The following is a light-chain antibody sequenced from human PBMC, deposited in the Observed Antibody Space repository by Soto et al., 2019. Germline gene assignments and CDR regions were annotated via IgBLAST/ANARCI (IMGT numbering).Light chain of an antibody. Sequence: DIQMTQSPSSLSASVGDRVTITCRASQGISNYLAWYQQKPGKVPKLLIYAASTLQSGGPSRFSGSGSRTDFTLTISSLQPEDVATYYCQKYNSAPLSFGGGTKADIK. V-gene: IGKV1-27*01. CDR3: QKYNSAPLS. CDR2: AAS. CDR1: QGISNY. J-gene: IGKJ4*01.